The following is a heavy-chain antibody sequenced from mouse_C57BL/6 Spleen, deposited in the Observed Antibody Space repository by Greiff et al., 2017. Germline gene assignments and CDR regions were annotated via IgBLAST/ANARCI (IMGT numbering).Heavy chain of an antibody. D-gene: IGHD1-1*01. V-gene: IGHV1-80*01. Sequence: VQLQQPGTELVKPGASVKLSCKASGYAFSSYWMNWVKQRPGKGLEGIGQIYPGDGETNYNGKFKGKATLTADKSSSTAYMQLSSLTSEDSAVYFCASGITTVVAPMDYWGQGTSVTVSS. J-gene: IGHJ4*01. CDR2: IYPGDGET. CDR1: GYAFSSYW. CDR3: ASGITTVVAPMDY.